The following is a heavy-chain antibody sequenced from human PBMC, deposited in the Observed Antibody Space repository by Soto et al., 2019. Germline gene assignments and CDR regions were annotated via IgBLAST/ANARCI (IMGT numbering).Heavy chain of an antibody. V-gene: IGHV3-23*01. J-gene: IGHJ6*02. Sequence: GGSLRLSCAASGFTFSSYAMSWVRQAPGKGLEWVSAISGSGGSTYYADSVKGRFTISRDNSKNTLYLQMNSLRAEDTAVYYCAKAHPLSKHLIAVAPSMVYDSSGYYYADYYYYGMDVWGQGTTVTVSS. CDR3: AKAHPLSKHLIAVAPSMVYDSSGYYYADYYYYGMDV. CDR2: ISGSGGST. CDR1: GFTFSSYA. D-gene: IGHD3-22*01.